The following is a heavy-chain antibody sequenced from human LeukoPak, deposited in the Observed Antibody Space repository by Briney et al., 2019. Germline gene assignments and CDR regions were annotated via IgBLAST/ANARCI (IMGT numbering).Heavy chain of an antibody. CDR3: AKETKFSFGYGFDF. CDR2: MSGSGDAT. J-gene: IGHJ4*02. V-gene: IGHV3-23*01. Sequence: PGGSLRLSCAASGFTFMSYAMSWVRQGPGKGLEWVSAMSGSGDATYHADSVKGRFTISRDNSKNTLYLQTNSLRAEDTAIYYCAKETKFSFGYGFDFWGQGSQVTVSS. CDR1: GFTFMSYA. D-gene: IGHD5-18*01.